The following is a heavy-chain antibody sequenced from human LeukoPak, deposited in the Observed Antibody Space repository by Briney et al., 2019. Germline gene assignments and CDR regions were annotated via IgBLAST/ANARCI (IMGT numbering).Heavy chain of an antibody. J-gene: IGHJ5*02. CDR3: ARVWRFGQEGFDP. V-gene: IGHV3-30*03. D-gene: IGHD3-10*01. CDR1: GFTFSSYG. Sequence: GGSLRLSCAASGFTFSSYGIHWVRQAPGKGLEWVAVISYLGDDQFYAESVKGRFTISRDNSKKTVFLQMNSLRGEDTAVYYCARVWRFGQEGFDPWGQGTLVTVSS. CDR2: ISYLGDDQ.